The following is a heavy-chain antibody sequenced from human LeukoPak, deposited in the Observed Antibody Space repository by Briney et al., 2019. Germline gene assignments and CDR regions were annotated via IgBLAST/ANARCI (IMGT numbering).Heavy chain of an antibody. D-gene: IGHD3-3*01. V-gene: IGHV4-34*01. CDR2: INHSGST. CDR1: GGSFSGYY. J-gene: IGHJ5*02. CDR3: ARVVTSYDFWSGYSNNWFDP. Sequence: SETLPLTCAVYGGSFSGYYWSWIRQPPGKGLEWIGEINHSGSTNYNPSLKSRVTISVDTSKNQFSLKLSSVTAADTAVYYCARVVTSYDFWSGYSNNWFDPWGQGTLVTVSS.